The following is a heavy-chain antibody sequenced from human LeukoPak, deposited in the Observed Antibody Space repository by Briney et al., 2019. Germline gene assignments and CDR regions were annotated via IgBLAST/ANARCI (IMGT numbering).Heavy chain of an antibody. CDR2: IYTSGST. Sequence: PSETLSLTCTVSGGSISSYYWSWIRQPAGKGLEWIGRIYTSGSTNYNPSLKSRVTMSVDTSKNQFSLKLSSVTAADTAVYYCATDRYYDSSGYYGDAFDIWGQGTMVTVSS. J-gene: IGHJ3*02. CDR1: GGSISSYY. D-gene: IGHD3-22*01. V-gene: IGHV4-4*07. CDR3: ATDRYYDSSGYYGDAFDI.